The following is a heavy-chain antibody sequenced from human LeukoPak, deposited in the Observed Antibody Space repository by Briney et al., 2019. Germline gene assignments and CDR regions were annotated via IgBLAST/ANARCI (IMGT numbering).Heavy chain of an antibody. J-gene: IGHJ4*02. Sequence: PSETLSLTCTVSGASITGDDSYWSWIRQHPEKGLEWIGYISYSGNTNYKPSLQTRVTISQDTSKNQFSLRLNSVTAADTAIYYCVKDTVRQPLLVFDTWAQGTLVTVST. CDR3: VKDTVRQPLLVFDT. CDR1: GASITGDDSY. V-gene: IGHV4-31*03. CDR2: ISYSGNT. D-gene: IGHD6-19*01.